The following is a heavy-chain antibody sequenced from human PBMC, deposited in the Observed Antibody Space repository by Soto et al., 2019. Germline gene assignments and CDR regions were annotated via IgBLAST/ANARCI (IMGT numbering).Heavy chain of an antibody. D-gene: IGHD3-22*01. V-gene: IGHV3-23*01. Sequence: PGGSLRLSCAASGFTFSSYAMSWVRQAPGKGLEWVPAISGSGGSTYYADSVEGRFTISRDNSKNTLYLQMNSLRAEDTAVYYCAKAPRPSSGYYPYYFDYWGQGTLVTVS. CDR1: GFTFSSYA. J-gene: IGHJ4*02. CDR3: AKAPRPSSGYYPYYFDY. CDR2: ISGSGGST.